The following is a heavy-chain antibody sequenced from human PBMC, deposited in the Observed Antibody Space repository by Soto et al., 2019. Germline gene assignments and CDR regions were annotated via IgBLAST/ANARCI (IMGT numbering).Heavy chain of an antibody. Sequence: EVQLVESGGGLVQPGRSLRLSCAASGFTFDDYAMHWVRQAPGKGLEWVSGISWNSGSIGYADSVKGRFTISRDNAKNSLYLQMNRLRAEDTALYYCAKVYGSGSYPFSYYYMDVWGKGTTVTVSS. J-gene: IGHJ6*03. CDR3: AKVYGSGSYPFSYYYMDV. D-gene: IGHD3-10*01. V-gene: IGHV3-9*01. CDR1: GFTFDDYA. CDR2: ISWNSGSI.